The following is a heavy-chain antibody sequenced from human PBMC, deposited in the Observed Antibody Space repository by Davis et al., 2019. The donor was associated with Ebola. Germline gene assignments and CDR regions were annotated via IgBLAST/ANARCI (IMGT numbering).Heavy chain of an antibody. V-gene: IGHV3-48*02. CDR1: GFTFSSYS. D-gene: IGHD4-17*01. Sequence: GESLKISCAASGFTFSSYSMNWVRQAPGKGLEWVSYISSSSSTIYYADSVKGRFTISRDNAKNSLYLQMNSLRDEDTAVYYCARDLTTVTTSWGQGTLVTVSS. J-gene: IGHJ4*02. CDR2: ISSSSSTI. CDR3: ARDLTTVTTS.